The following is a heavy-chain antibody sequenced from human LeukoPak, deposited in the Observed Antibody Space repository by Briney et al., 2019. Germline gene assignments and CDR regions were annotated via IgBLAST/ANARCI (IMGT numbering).Heavy chain of an antibody. D-gene: IGHD4-11*01. CDR2: IWYDGSNK. Sequence: PGGSLRLSCAASGFTFSSYDMHWVRQAPGKGLEWVAIIWYDGSNKYYADSVKGRFTISRDNSKSTLYLQMNSLRAEDTAIYYCARDGDSNWYFDLWGRGTLVTVSS. CDR3: ARDGDSNWYFDL. CDR1: GFTFSSYD. J-gene: IGHJ2*01. V-gene: IGHV3-33*08.